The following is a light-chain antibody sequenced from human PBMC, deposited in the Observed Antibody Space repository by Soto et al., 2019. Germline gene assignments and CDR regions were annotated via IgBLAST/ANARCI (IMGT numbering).Light chain of an antibody. V-gene: IGLV1-40*01. CDR1: SXXIGAGYD. CDR3: QSYDSSLSAL. CDR2: GNS. Sequence: QSVLTQPPSVSGAPGQRVTISCTGSSXXIGAGYDVHWYQQLPGTAPKLLIYGNSNRPSGVPDRFSGSKSGTSASLAITGLXXXXEXXXXCQSYDSSLSALFGGGTKLTVL. J-gene: IGLJ3*02.